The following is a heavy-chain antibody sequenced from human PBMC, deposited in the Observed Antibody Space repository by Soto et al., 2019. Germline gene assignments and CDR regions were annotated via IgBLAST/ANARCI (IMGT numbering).Heavy chain of an antibody. CDR3: TKEDPSWKAFDI. D-gene: IGHD1-1*01. V-gene: IGHV3-30*18. Sequence: GGSLRLSCAASEFTFSRYGMHWVRQAPGKGLEWVAVISYDGTEKHYADSVKGRFTIFRQNSKNTLYLQMNSLRPEDTAVYYCTKEDPSWKAFDIWGQGTMVTVSS. CDR2: ISYDGTEK. CDR1: EFTFSRYG. J-gene: IGHJ3*02.